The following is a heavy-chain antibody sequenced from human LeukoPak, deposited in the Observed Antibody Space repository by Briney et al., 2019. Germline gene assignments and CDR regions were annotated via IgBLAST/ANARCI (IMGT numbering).Heavy chain of an antibody. V-gene: IGHV1-8*03. Sequence: ASVKVSCKASGYTFTTFDINWVRQAAGQGLEWMGWMNPYSGKTDYAQKFQGRVTITRNTSIGTAYMELSSLRSEDTAVYYCAREGYNWNDPPRTNWFDPWGQGTPVIVSS. CDR3: AREGYNWNDPPRTNWFDP. J-gene: IGHJ5*02. CDR1: GYTFTTFD. D-gene: IGHD1-1*01. CDR2: MNPYSGKT.